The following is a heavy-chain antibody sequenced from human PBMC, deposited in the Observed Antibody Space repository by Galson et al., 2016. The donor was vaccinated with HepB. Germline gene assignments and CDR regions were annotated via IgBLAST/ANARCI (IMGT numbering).Heavy chain of an antibody. CDR1: AFLVTSNY. V-gene: IGHV3-66*01. J-gene: IGHJ4*02. D-gene: IGHD3-3*01. CDR3: ARDSGYGDFWRFDL. Sequence: SLRLSCAASAFLVTSNYMTWVRQAPGKGLTWVSVIYSNGTTHYASSVKGRFTVSRDHSKNTLYLQMNSLRPEDTAVYYCARDSGYGDFWRFDLWGQGALVSVSS. CDR2: IYSNGTT.